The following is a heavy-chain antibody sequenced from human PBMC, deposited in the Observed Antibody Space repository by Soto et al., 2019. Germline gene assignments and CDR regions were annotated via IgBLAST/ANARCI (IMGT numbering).Heavy chain of an antibody. CDR1: GYPFTSYG. V-gene: IGHV1-18*01. J-gene: IGHJ4*02. Sequence: SVKVSCKASGYPFTSYGISGVRQAPGQGLEWMGWISAYNGNTNYAQKLQGRVTMTTDTSTSTAYMELRSLRADDTAVYYCARGASRDRHVFDYWGQGTMVTGSS. CDR3: ARGASRDRHVFDY. CDR2: ISAYNGNT.